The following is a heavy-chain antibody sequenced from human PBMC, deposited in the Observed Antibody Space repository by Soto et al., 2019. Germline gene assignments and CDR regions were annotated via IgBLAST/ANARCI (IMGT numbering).Heavy chain of an antibody. CDR1: GGSISSGGYY. D-gene: IGHD1-20*01. V-gene: IGHV4-31*03. J-gene: IGHJ4*02. CDR2: IYYSGST. CDR3: ARELFITGTTEPIFDY. Sequence: PSETLSLTCTVSGGSISSGGYYWSWIRQHPGKGLEWIGYIYYSGSTYYNPSLKSRVTISVDTSKNQFSLKLSSVTAADTAVYYCARELFITGTTEPIFDYWGQGTLVTVSS.